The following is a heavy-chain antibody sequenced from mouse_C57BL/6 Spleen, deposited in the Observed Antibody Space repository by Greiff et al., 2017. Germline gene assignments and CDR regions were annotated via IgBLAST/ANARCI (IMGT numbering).Heavy chain of an antibody. CDR1: GFTFSDYG. CDR3: ARGGGLAYYFDY. Sequence: EVKLMESGGGLVKPGGSLKLSCAASGFTFSDYGMHWVRQAPEKGLEWVAYISSGSSTIYYADTVKGRFTISRDNAKNTLFLQMTSLRSEDTAMYYCARGGGLAYYFDYWGQGTTLTVSS. CDR2: ISSGSSTI. D-gene: IGHD4-1*01. J-gene: IGHJ2*01. V-gene: IGHV5-17*01.